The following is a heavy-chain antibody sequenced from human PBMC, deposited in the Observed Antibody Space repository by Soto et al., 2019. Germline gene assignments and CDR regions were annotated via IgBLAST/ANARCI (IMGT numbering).Heavy chain of an antibody. CDR3: ARDFKPKVGATTGSY. J-gene: IGHJ4*02. CDR1: GYTFTSYG. CDR2: ISAYNGNT. V-gene: IGHV1-18*01. Sequence: QVQLVQSGAEVKKPGASVKVSCKASGYTFTSYGISWVRQAPGQGLEWMGWISAYNGNTNYAQKLQGRVTMTTDTSTGPAYMELRLLRSDDTAVYYCARDFKPKVGATTGSYWGQGTLVPVSS. D-gene: IGHD1-26*01.